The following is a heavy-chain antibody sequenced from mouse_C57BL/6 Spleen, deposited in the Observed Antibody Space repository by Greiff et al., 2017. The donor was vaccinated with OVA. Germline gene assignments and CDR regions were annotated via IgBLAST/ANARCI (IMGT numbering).Heavy chain of an antibody. CDR3: AKGSSYWYFDV. Sequence: VQLQQPGAELVMPGASVKLSCKASGYTFTSYWMHWVKQRPGQGLEWIGMIHPNSGSTNYNEKFKSKATLTVDKSSSTAYMQLSSLTSEDSAVYYCAKGSSYWYFDVWGTGTTVTVSS. D-gene: IGHD1-1*01. V-gene: IGHV1-64*01. J-gene: IGHJ1*03. CDR1: GYTFTSYW. CDR2: IHPNSGST.